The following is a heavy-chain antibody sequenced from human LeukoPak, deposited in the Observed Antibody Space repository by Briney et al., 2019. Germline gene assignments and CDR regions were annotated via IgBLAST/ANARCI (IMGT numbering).Heavy chain of an antibody. CDR1: GYSISSGYY. D-gene: IGHD3-10*01. CDR2: IYHSGST. J-gene: IGHJ5*01. CDR3: ARDRRGFDWFDY. V-gene: IGHV4-38-2*02. Sequence: SETLSLTCTVSGYSISSGYYWGCIRQPPGKGLEWIGSIYHSGSTYYNPSLKSRVTISVDTSKNQFSLKLSSVTAADTAVYYCARDRRGFDWFDYWGQGTLVTVSS.